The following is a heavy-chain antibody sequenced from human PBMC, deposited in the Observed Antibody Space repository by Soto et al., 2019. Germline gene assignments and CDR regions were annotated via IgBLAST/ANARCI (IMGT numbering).Heavy chain of an antibody. D-gene: IGHD3-22*01. J-gene: IGHJ4*02. V-gene: IGHV4-31*03. CDR2: IYYSGST. CDR1: DGSISSGGSY. Sequence: QVQLQESGPGLVKPSQTLSLTCTVSDGSISSGGSYWSWIRQHPGKGLEWIGYIYYSGSTYYNPSLKSRVTISVDTSKNQFSLKLSSVTAADTAVYYCAIRLADDSSGYYYQYFDYWGQGTLVTVSS. CDR3: AIRLADDSSGYYYQYFDY.